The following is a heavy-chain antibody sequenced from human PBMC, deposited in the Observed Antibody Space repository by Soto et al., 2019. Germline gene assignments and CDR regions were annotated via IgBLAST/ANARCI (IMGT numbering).Heavy chain of an antibody. J-gene: IGHJ3*02. CDR3: ARYYDILTGYFRPRNAFDI. D-gene: IGHD3-9*01. Sequence: ASLKVSCKASGYTFTSYGISWVRQAPGQGLEWMGWISAYNGNTNYAQKLQGRVTMTTDTSTSTAYMELRSLRSDDTAVYYCARYYDILTGYFRPRNAFDIWGQGTMVTVSS. V-gene: IGHV1-18*01. CDR2: ISAYNGNT. CDR1: GYTFTSYG.